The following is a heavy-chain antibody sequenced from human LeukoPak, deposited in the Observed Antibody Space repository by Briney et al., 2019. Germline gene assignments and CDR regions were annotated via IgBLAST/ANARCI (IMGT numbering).Heavy chain of an antibody. CDR1: GYTVTSYY. D-gene: IGHD2-15*01. J-gene: IGHJ6*03. CDR2: INPSGGST. V-gene: IGHV1-46*04. Sequence: ASVRVSGKPSGYTVTSYYMHWVRQSPGQGVEWMGIINPSGGSTSYPHKLHRRGIMTRDMSTSTVYMDMSSLRSEDTGVSYCARGLSGGEGYYMDVWGKGPTVTVSS. CDR3: ARGLSGGEGYYMDV.